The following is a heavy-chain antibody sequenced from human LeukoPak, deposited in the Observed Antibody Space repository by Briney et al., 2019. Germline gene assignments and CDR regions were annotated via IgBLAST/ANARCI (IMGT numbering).Heavy chain of an antibody. V-gene: IGHV3-30*18. CDR3: AKVGSRDGYNLFDY. D-gene: IGHD5-24*01. CDR1: GFTFSSYG. Sequence: GGSLRLSCAASGFTFSSYGMHWVRQAPGKGLEWVAVISYDGSNKYYADSGKGRFTISRDNSKNTLYLQMNSLRAEDTAVYYCAKVGSRDGYNLFDYWGQGTLVTVSS. CDR2: ISYDGSNK. J-gene: IGHJ4*02.